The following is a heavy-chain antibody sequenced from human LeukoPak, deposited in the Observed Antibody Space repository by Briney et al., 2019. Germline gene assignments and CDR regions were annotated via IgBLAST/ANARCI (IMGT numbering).Heavy chain of an antibody. D-gene: IGHD4-17*01. CDR3: ARRTLRSPFDD. Sequence: SETLSLTCTVSGGSISSYYWSWIRQPAGKGLEWIGRIYTSGSTNYNPSLKSRVTIFLDTSKNQFSLRLSSVTAADTAIYYCARRTLRSPFDDWGQGTLVTVSS. CDR1: GGSISSYY. J-gene: IGHJ4*02. CDR2: IYTSGST. V-gene: IGHV4-4*07.